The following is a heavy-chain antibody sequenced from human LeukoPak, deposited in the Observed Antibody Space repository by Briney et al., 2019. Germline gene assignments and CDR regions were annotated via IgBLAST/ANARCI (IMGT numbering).Heavy chain of an antibody. J-gene: IGHJ4*02. V-gene: IGHV4-34*01. D-gene: IGHD6-13*01. CDR2: INHSGST. Sequence: SETLSLTCAVYGESFSGYYWSWIRQPPGKGLEWIGEINHSGSTNYNPSLKSRVTISVDTSKNQFSLKLSSVTAADTAVYYCARGFRAAAGTWGQGTLVTVSS. CDR3: ARGFRAAAGT. CDR1: GESFSGYY.